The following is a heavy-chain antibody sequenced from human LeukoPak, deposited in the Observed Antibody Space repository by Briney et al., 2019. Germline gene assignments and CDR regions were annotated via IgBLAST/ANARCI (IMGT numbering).Heavy chain of an antibody. D-gene: IGHD2-2*01. J-gene: IGHJ3*02. CDR3: ARRGFKGTSLIPGGAFDI. V-gene: IGHV4-39*07. CDR1: GGSISSSSYY. CDR2: IYYSGST. Sequence: SETLSLTCTVSGGSISSSSYYWGWIRQPPGKGLEWIGSIYYSGSTYYNPSLKSRVTISVDTSKNQFSLKLSSVTAADTAVYYCARRGFKGTSLIPGGAFDIWGQGTMVTVSS.